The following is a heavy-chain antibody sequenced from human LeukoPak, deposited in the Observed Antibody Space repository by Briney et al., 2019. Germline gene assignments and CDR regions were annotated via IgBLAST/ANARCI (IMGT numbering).Heavy chain of an antibody. D-gene: IGHD1-14*01. CDR1: GGSISSYY. CDR2: IYTSGST. V-gene: IGHV4-4*07. CDR3: ARDLSPWEGRNPDAFDI. Sequence: SETLSLTCTVSGGSISSYYWSWIRQPAGKGLEWIGRIYTSGSTNYNPSLKSRVTMSVDTSKNQFSLKLSSVTAADTAVYYCARDLSPWEGRNPDAFDIWGQGTTVTVSS. J-gene: IGHJ3*02.